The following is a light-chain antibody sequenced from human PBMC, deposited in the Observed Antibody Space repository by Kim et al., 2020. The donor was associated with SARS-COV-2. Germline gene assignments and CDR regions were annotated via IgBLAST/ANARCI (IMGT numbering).Light chain of an antibody. V-gene: IGKV3-20*01. J-gene: IGKJ1*01. CDR2: ATS. CDR3: QQYGSSPRT. CDR1: QSLSSHY. Sequence: GDCARLCCTASQSLSSHYLAWYQEGHGQAPRLLIYATSGRATGIPHRFSGSGSGTDFTLTISSLEPEDFAVYYCQQYGSSPRTFGQATKVDIK.